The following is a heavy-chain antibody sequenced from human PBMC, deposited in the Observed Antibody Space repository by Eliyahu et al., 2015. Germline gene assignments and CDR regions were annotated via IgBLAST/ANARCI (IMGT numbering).Heavy chain of an antibody. V-gene: IGHV5-51*01. D-gene: IGHD2-15*01. CDR1: GXSFTTYW. CDR3: ARRGSNMGYYFDY. Sequence: EVQLVQSGAGVKKPGESXKISXEGXGXSFTTYWIGWVRQMPGKGLEWMGIIYPGDSDASYSPSFQGQVTISVDKSISTAYLQWSSLKASDTAMYYCARRGSNMGYYFDYWGQGTLVTVSS. CDR2: IYPGDSDA. J-gene: IGHJ4*02.